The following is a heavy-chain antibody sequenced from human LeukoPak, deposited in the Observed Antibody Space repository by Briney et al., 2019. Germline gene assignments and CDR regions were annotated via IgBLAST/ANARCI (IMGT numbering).Heavy chain of an antibody. CDR1: GGSFSGYY. Sequence: PSETLSLTCAVYGGSFSGYYWSWIRQPPRKEREGMGESNHSGSTNYNPPLKNRVTISVDTSKTQFPLTLSSVTAADTAVYYCARETKYYGSGSYFDYWGQGTLVTVSS. CDR3: ARETKYYGSGSYFDY. J-gene: IGHJ4*02. V-gene: IGHV4-34*01. CDR2: SNHSGST. D-gene: IGHD3-10*01.